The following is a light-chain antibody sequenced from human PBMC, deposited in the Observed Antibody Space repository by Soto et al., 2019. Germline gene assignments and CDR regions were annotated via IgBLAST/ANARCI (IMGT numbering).Light chain of an antibody. CDR1: SSDVGGYNY. CDR2: EVS. Sequence: QSALTQPASVSGSPGQSITISCTGTSSDVGGYNYVSWYQQHPGKAPKLMIYEVSNRPSGVSNRFSASKSGNTASLTISRLQAEDEADYYCSSYTSSITWIFGGGTKLTVL. J-gene: IGLJ2*01. CDR3: SSYTSSITWI. V-gene: IGLV2-14*01.